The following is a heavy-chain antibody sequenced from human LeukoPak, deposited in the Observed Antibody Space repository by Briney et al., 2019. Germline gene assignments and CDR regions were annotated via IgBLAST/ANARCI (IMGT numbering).Heavy chain of an antibody. V-gene: IGHV4-39*07. CDR1: GGSISSSSYY. CDR3: ASGGYSSSWPDAFDI. CDR2: IYHSGST. D-gene: IGHD6-13*01. Sequence: SETLSLTCTVSGGSISSSSYYWGWIRQPPGKGLEWIGYIYHSGSTYYNPSLKSRVTISVDRSKNQFSLKLSSVTAADTAVYYCASGGYSSSWPDAFDIWGQGTMVTVSS. J-gene: IGHJ3*02.